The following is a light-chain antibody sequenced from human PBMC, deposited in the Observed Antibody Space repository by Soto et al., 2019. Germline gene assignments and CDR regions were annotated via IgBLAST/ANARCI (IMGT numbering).Light chain of an antibody. CDR2: EVS. CDR3: SSYTSSSTVV. CDR1: SSDVGGYNY. Sequence: QSALTQPASVSGSPGPSITISCTGTSSDVGGYNYVSWYQQHPGKAPKLMIYEVSNRPSGVSNRCSGSKCGNTASLTISGLQAEDEADDYCSSYTSSSTVVFGGGTKLTVL. J-gene: IGLJ2*01. V-gene: IGLV2-14*01.